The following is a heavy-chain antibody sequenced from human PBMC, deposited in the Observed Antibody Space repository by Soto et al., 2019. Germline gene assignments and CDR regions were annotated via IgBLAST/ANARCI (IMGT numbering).Heavy chain of an antibody. D-gene: IGHD3-10*01. CDR2: MYHSGTT. CDR3: ARASASSILRGVIIN. Sequence: SETLSLTCTFSGGSIARDNWWTWVRQPPGRGLEWIGEMYHSGTTNYSPSLKSRVTILIDESKNQFSLKLTSVTAADTARYYCARASASSILRGVIINWGQGTLVTVSS. J-gene: IGHJ4*02. CDR1: GGSIARDNW. V-gene: IGHV4-4*02.